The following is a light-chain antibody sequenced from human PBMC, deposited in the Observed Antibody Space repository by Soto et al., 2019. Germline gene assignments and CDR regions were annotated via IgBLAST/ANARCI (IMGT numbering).Light chain of an antibody. CDR2: GAS. CDR1: QGIGSY. V-gene: IGKV1-9*01. Sequence: DIQLTQSPSFLSASVGDRVTITCRASQGIGSYLAWYQQKPGRAPKLLIYGASTLQSGVPSRFSGSGSGTEFTLTITSLQPEDFATYYCQQLNTYSWTFGQGTKVDIK. J-gene: IGKJ1*01. CDR3: QQLNTYSWT.